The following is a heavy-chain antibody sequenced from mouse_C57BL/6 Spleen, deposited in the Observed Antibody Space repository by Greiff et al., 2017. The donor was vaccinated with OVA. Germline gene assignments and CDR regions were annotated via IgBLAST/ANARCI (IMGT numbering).Heavy chain of an antibody. CDR1: GYSITSGYY. CDR2: ISYDGSN. J-gene: IGHJ4*01. CDR3: ARGDYGRMDY. V-gene: IGHV3-6*01. D-gene: IGHD1-1*01. Sequence: EVKLQESGPGLVKPSQSLSLTCSVTGYSITSGYYWNWIRQFPGNKLEWMGYISYDGSNNYNPSLKNRISITRDTSKNQFFLKLNSVTTEDTATYYCARGDYGRMDYWGQGTSVTVSS.